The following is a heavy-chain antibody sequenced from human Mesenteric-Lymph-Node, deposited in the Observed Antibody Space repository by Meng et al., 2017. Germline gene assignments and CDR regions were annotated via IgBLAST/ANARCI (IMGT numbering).Heavy chain of an antibody. CDR1: GYTFTSYD. Sequence: ASVKVSCKASGYTFTSYDINWVRQATGQGLEWMGWMNPNSGNTGYAQKFQGKVTMTRDTSTTTFYMELSSLRSEDTAVYYCARASFYSDSGGYYFLDYWGQGTLVTVSS. V-gene: IGHV1-8*01. J-gene: IGHJ4*02. CDR3: ARASFYSDSGGYYFLDY. CDR2: MNPNSGNT. D-gene: IGHD3-22*01.